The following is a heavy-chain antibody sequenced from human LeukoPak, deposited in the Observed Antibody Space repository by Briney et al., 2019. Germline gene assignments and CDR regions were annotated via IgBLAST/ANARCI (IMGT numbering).Heavy chain of an antibody. Sequence: SETLSLTCTVSGGSISSGSYYWSWIRQPAGKGLEWIGRIYTSGSTNYNPSLKSRVTISVDTSKNQFSLKLSSVTAADTAVYYCARRSRWELLDYWGQGTLVTVSS. CDR1: GGSISSGSYY. V-gene: IGHV4-61*02. D-gene: IGHD1-26*01. CDR2: IYTSGST. CDR3: ARRSRWELLDY. J-gene: IGHJ4*02.